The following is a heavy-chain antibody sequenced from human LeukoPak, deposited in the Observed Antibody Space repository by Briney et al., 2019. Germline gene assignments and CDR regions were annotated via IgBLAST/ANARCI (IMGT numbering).Heavy chain of an antibody. V-gene: IGHV3-21*01. J-gene: IGHJ4*02. D-gene: IGHD6-13*01. Sequence: GGSLRLSCAASGFTFSSYAMSWVRQAPGKGLEWVSSISSSSSYIYYADSVKGRFTISRDNAKNSLYLQMNSLRAEDTAVYYCARGVAAAGPYFDYWGQGTLVTVSS. CDR3: ARGVAAAGPYFDY. CDR2: ISSSSSYI. CDR1: GFTFSSYA.